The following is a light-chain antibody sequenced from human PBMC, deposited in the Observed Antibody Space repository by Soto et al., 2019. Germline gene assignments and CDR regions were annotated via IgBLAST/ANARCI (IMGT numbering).Light chain of an antibody. J-gene: IGLJ7*01. V-gene: IGLV6-57*03. Sequence: NFMLTQPHSVSESPGKTVTISCTRSSGSIASNYVQWYQQRPGSAPTTVIYEDNQRPSGVPDRFSGSIDSSSNSASLTISGLKTEDEADYYCQSYDGSNHLAVFGGGTQLTVL. CDR2: EDN. CDR3: QSYDGSNHLAV. CDR1: SGSIASNY.